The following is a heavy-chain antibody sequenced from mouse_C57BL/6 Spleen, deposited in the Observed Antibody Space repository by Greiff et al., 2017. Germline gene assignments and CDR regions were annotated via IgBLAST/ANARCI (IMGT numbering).Heavy chain of an antibody. J-gene: IGHJ1*03. V-gene: IGHV1-15*01. CDR2: IDPETGGT. CDR1: GYTFTDYE. Sequence: QVQLQQSGAELVRPGASVTLSCKASGYTFTDYEMHWVKQTPVHGLEWIGAIDPETGGTAYTQKVKGQAILNADKSSSTAYIELRSLTSADSAVYYCTKETYFDVWGTGTTVTVSS. CDR3: TKETYFDV.